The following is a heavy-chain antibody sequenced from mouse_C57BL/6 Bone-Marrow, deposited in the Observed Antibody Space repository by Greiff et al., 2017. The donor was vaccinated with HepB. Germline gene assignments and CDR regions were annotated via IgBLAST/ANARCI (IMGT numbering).Heavy chain of an antibody. D-gene: IGHD2-2*01. CDR2: IYPGSGNT. Sequence: VQLQESGPELVKPGASVKISCKASGYSFTSYYIHWVKQRPGQGLEWIGWIYPGSGNTKYNEKFKGKATLTVDTSSSTAYMQRSSLTSEDSAVYYCARGGGLPQFDYWSQGTTLTVSS. CDR3: ARGGGLPQFDY. CDR1: GYSFTSYY. V-gene: IGHV1-66*01. J-gene: IGHJ2*01.